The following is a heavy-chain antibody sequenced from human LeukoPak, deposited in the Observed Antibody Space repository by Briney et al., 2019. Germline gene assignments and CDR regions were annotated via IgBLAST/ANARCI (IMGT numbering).Heavy chain of an antibody. V-gene: IGHV3-23*01. D-gene: IGHD3-22*01. Sequence: PGGTLRLSCAASGFTFSSYGMSWVRQAPGKGLEWDSAISGSGGSTYYADSVKGRFTISRDNSKNTLYLQMNSLRAEDTAVYYCANENTEADPSWIVGEVDVWGKETTVTVSS. J-gene: IGHJ6*04. CDR3: ANENTEADPSWIVGEVDV. CDR1: GFTFSSYG. CDR2: ISGSGGST.